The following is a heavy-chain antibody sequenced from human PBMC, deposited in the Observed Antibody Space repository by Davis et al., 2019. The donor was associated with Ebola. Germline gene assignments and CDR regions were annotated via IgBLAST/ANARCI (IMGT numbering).Heavy chain of an antibody. CDR3: TTQRHGSDDY. CDR1: GFTFSSYD. D-gene: IGHD3-10*01. Sequence: GGSLRLSCAASGFTFSSYDMHWVRQAPGKGPERVSYISSSGSIIYHADSVKGRFTISRDNAKNSLYLQMNSLRAEDTAVYYCTTQRHGSDDYWGQGTLVTVSS. J-gene: IGHJ4*01. V-gene: IGHV3-48*03. CDR2: ISSSGSII.